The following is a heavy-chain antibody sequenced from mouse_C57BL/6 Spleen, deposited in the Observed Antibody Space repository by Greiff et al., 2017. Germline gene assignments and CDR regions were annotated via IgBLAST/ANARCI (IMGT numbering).Heavy chain of an antibody. CDR2: IDPSDSYT. V-gene: IGHV1-69*01. CDR1: GYTFTSYW. J-gene: IGHJ2*01. Sequence: QVQLQQPGAELVMPGASVKLSCKASGYTFTSYWMHWVKQRHGQGLEWIGEIDPSDSYTNYNQKFKGKSTLTVDKSSSTAYMQLSSLTSEDSAFYYCARSDYSNYYFYYWGQGTTLTVSS. D-gene: IGHD2-5*01. CDR3: ARSDYSNYYFYY.